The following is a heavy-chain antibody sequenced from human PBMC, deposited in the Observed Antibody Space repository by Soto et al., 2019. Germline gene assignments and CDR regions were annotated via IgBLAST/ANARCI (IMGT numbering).Heavy chain of an antibody. D-gene: IGHD3-22*01. CDR3: AREHDYDSSGYYPWNY. CDR1: GYTFTGYY. Sequence: GASVKVSCKASGYTFTGYYMHWVRQAPGQGLEWMGWINPNSGGTNYAQKFQGRVTMTRDTSISTAYMELSRLRSDDTAVYYCAREHDYDSSGYYPWNYWGQGTLVTVSS. J-gene: IGHJ4*02. CDR2: INPNSGGT. V-gene: IGHV1-2*02.